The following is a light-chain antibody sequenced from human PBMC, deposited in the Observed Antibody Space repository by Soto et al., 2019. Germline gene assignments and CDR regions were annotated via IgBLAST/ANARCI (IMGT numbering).Light chain of an antibody. CDR2: GAS. V-gene: IGKV3-15*01. Sequence: EIVLTQSPGTLSLSPGERATLSCRASQSVSSSYLAWYQQKLGQAPRVLIYGASTRATGIPARFSGSGSETEFILTISSLQSEDFAVYYCQHYNTWPWTFGQGTKVDIK. CDR3: QHYNTWPWT. J-gene: IGKJ1*01. CDR1: QSVSSSY.